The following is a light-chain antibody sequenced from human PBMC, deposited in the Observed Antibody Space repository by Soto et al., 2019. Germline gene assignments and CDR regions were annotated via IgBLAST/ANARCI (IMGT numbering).Light chain of an antibody. Sequence: EIVMTQSPATLSVSPGERATLSCRASQTVSSQLAWYQQKAGQAPRLLIYGASTRATGIPARFSGSGSGTEFTLTISSLQSEDFALYYCLQYDNWPPWTFGQGTKVEIK. CDR3: LQYDNWPPWT. CDR2: GAS. V-gene: IGKV3-15*01. J-gene: IGKJ1*01. CDR1: QTVSSQ.